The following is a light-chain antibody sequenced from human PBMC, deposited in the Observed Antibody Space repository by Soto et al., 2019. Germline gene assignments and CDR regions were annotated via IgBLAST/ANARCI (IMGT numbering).Light chain of an antibody. J-gene: IGKJ3*01. CDR3: QQLNSYPGFT. CDR1: QGISSY. CDR2: AAS. Sequence: DIQLTQSPSFLSASVGDRVTITCRASQGISSYLAWYQQKPGKAPKLLIYAASTLQSGVPSRFSGSGSGTEFTLTISSLQPADFATYYCQQLNSYPGFTFGPGTKVDIK. V-gene: IGKV1-9*01.